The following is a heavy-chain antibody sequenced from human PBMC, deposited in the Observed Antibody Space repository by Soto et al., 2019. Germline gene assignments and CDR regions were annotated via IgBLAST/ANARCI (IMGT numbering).Heavy chain of an antibody. Sequence: ASVKVSCKASGYTFTSYGISWVRQAPGQGLEWMGWISAYNGNTNYAQKLQGRVTMTTDTSTSTAYMELRSLRSDDTAVYYCARDLQLAAAGTGNWFDPWGQGTLVTVSS. CDR3: ARDLQLAAAGTGNWFDP. J-gene: IGHJ5*02. V-gene: IGHV1-18*01. D-gene: IGHD6-13*01. CDR1: GYTFTSYG. CDR2: ISAYNGNT.